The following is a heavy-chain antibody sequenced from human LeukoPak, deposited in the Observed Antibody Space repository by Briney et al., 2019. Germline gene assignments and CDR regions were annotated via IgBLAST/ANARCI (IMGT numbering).Heavy chain of an antibody. D-gene: IGHD2-21*02. CDR1: GFLFRNRW. V-gene: IGHV3-7*03. CDR3: ARGDIDF. J-gene: IGHJ4*02. Sequence: PGGSLRLSCTTSGFLFRNRWMSWVRQAPGKGLEWVATINHDGSEKLYVDSVKGRFTISRDNARNSLFLQMSSLRVEETAVYYCARGDIDFWGRGTLVTVSS. CDR2: INHDGSEK.